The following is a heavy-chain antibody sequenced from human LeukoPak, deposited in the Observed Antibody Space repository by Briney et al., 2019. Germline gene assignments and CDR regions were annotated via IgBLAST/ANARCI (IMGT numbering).Heavy chain of an antibody. CDR2: IYPGDSDT. CDR3: TRLDGSGTYSRGPDY. V-gene: IGHV5-51*01. CDR1: GYKFTTYW. Sequence: GESLKISCKGSGYKFTTYWIGWVRQMPGKGLEWMGLIYPGDSDTRYSPSFRGQVTISADKSISTAYLQWSSLKASDTAMYYCTRLDGSGTYSRGPDYWGQGTLVTVSS. D-gene: IGHD3-10*01. J-gene: IGHJ4*02.